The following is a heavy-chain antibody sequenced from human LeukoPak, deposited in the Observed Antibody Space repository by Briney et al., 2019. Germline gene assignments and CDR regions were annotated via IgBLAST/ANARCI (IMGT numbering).Heavy chain of an antibody. CDR2: IYYSKNT. Sequence: SETLSLTCTVSGGSISSSSAYWGWIRQPPGKGLEWIGSIYYSKNTYYNPSLKSRVTIPADTSKNQFSLTLGSVSATDTAVYYCVSPRGFSYGYFDYWGQGTLVTVSS. V-gene: IGHV4-39*01. CDR3: VSPRGFSYGYFDY. J-gene: IGHJ4*02. D-gene: IGHD5-18*01. CDR1: GGSISSSSAY.